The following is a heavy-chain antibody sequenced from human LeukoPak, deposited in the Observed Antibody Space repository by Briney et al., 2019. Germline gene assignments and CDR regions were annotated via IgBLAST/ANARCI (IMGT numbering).Heavy chain of an antibody. CDR3: ARAPGTTFDY. D-gene: IGHD4-17*01. J-gene: IGHJ4*01. CDR1: GGSISSSTYY. V-gene: IGHV4-39*01. Sequence: PSETLSLTCTVSGGSISSSTYYGGWIRQPPGKGLEWIVSINHSWSTYYNPSLKSRVTISVDTSKNQFSLKLTSVTAADTAVYYCARAPGTTFDYWGHGNMVTVSS. CDR2: INHSWST.